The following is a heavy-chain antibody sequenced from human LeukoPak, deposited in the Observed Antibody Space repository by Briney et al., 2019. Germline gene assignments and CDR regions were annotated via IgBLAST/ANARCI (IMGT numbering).Heavy chain of an antibody. CDR2: ISGSGGST. J-gene: IGHJ4*02. CDR3: AKSGLVYRTGKAAADY. CDR1: GFTFSSYA. D-gene: IGHD3-3*01. Sequence: GGSLRLSCAASGFTFSSYAMSWVRQAPGKGLEWVSAISGSGGSTYYADSVKGRFTISRDNSKNTLYLQMNSLRAEDTAVYYCAKSGLVYRTGKAAADYWGQGTLVTVSS. V-gene: IGHV3-23*01.